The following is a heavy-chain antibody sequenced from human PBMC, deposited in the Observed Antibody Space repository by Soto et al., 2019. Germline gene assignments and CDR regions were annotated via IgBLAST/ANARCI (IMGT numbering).Heavy chain of an antibody. CDR3: ASVTFGGDVLAH. CDR2: VYFNGNT. Sequence: PSETLSLTCTVSAASFSKYYWTWIRQPPGKGLEWIGYVYFNGNTNYNPSLKRRVSISIDTSKNQISLTLNSVTAADTAVYYCASVTFGGDVLAHWGQGPLVTASS. D-gene: IGHD3-16*01. V-gene: IGHV4-59*01. J-gene: IGHJ4*02. CDR1: AASFSKYY.